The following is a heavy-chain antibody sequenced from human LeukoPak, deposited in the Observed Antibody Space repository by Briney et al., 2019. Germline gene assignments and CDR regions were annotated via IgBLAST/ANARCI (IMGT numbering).Heavy chain of an antibody. V-gene: IGHV3-23*01. CDR2: INDNGSTR. Sequence: GSLRLSCAASGFTFSSYAMSWVRQAPGKGLGGVSGINDNGSTRFYAASVKGRFTSSRDNPKNTLYLQMIGLRVEDTAVYYCAKDLQTWPRFPDYWGRGTLVTVSS. CDR1: GFTFSSYA. CDR3: AKDLQTWPRFPDY. D-gene: IGHD5-12*01. J-gene: IGHJ4*02.